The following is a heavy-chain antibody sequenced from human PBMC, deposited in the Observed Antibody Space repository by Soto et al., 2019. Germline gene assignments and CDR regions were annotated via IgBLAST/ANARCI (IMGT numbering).Heavy chain of an antibody. CDR3: TTVTVIDVHSDF. V-gene: IGHV3-15*01. Sequence: LRLSFAASGFTLSNAYMSWVRQAAGKGLEWVGRIKTKAEGGTTDYAAPVKGRFTISRDDSKNTLYLQMNSLKTEDTAVYYCTTVTVIDVHSDFWGQGILVTVSS. J-gene: IGHJ4*02. D-gene: IGHD4-17*01. CDR2: IKTKAEGGTT. CDR1: GFTLSNAY.